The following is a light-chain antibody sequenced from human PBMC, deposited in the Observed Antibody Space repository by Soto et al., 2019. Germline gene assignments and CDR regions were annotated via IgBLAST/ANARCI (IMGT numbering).Light chain of an antibody. CDR1: QSVSNN. V-gene: IGKV3D-15*01. CDR2: YIS. J-gene: IGKJ5*01. Sequence: DIVLTQSPGTLSLSPGERATLSCRASQSVSNNFLAWYQQKPGQAPRLLIYYISTRATGIPARFSGSGSGTEFTLTITSLQSEDSAVYYCQQHNQWPITFGQGTRLEIK. CDR3: QQHNQWPIT.